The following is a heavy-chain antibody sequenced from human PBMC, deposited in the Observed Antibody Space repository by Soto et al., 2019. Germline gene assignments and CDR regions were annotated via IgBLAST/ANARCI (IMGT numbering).Heavy chain of an antibody. D-gene: IGHD6-19*01. J-gene: IGHJ5*02. CDR2: MNTNSGNT. CDR1: GYTFTIYG. CDR3: ARGLDERGWYLGANWFDP. V-gene: IGHV1-8*02. Sequence: GASVKVSCKASGYTFTIYGIIWVRQATGQGLEWMGWMNTNSGNTGYAQKFQGRVTMTRNTSISTAYMELSSLRSEDTAVYYCARGLDERGWYLGANWFDPWGQGTLVTVSS.